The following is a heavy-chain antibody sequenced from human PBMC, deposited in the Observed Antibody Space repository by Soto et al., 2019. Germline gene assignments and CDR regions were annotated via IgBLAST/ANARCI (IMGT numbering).Heavy chain of an antibody. CDR1: GFTFSSYA. Sequence: EVQLLESGGGLVQPGGSLRLSCAASGFTFSSYAMSWVRQAPGKGLEWVSAISGSGGSTYYADSVKGRFTISRDNSKNTLYLQMNSLRAEDTAVYYCARNPPWYSSSWYLYNYFDYWGQGTLVTVSS. CDR2: ISGSGGST. J-gene: IGHJ4*02. V-gene: IGHV3-23*01. CDR3: ARNPPWYSSSWYLYNYFDY. D-gene: IGHD6-13*01.